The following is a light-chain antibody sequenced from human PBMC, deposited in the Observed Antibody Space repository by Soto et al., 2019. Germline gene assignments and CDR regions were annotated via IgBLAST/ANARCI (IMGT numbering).Light chain of an antibody. CDR2: ANT. J-gene: IGLJ3*02. Sequence: QSVLTQPPSVSGAPGQRVTISCTGSSSNIGAGYDVHWYQQLPGTAPKLLIYANTNRPSGVPDRFSGSKSGTSASLAITGLXAEDEADYYCQSYDSSLSGSNWVFGGGTKLTVL. V-gene: IGLV1-40*01. CDR1: SSNIGAGYD. CDR3: QSYDSSLSGSNWV.